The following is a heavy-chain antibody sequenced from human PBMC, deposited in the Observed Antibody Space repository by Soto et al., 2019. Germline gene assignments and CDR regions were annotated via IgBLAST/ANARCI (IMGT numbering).Heavy chain of an antibody. CDR2: TIPIFGTA. CDR3: ARVGLIAARPIGAFDI. V-gene: IGHV1-69*13. J-gene: IGHJ3*02. CDR1: GGTFSSYA. Sequence: SVKVSCKASGGTFSSYAISWVRQAPGQELEWMGGTIPIFGTANYAQKFRGRVTITADESTSTAYMELSSLRSEDTAVYYCARVGLIAARPIGAFDIWGQGTMVTV. D-gene: IGHD6-6*01.